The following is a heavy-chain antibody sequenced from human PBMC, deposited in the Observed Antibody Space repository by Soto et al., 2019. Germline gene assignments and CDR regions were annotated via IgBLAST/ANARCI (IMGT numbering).Heavy chain of an antibody. D-gene: IGHD2-8*01. CDR3: AKGVMNPLKSSSSTAPRFDY. Sequence: PGGSLRLSCAASGFTFSSYDMHWVRQATGKGLEWVSAIGTAGDTYYPGSVKGRFTISRENAKNSLYLQMNSLRAEDTAVYYCAKGVMNPLKSSSSTAPRFDYWGQGT. CDR2: IGTAGDT. J-gene: IGHJ4*02. V-gene: IGHV3-13*01. CDR1: GFTFSSYD.